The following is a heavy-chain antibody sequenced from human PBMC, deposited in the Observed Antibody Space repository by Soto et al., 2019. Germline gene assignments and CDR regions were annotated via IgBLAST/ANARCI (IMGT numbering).Heavy chain of an antibody. J-gene: IGHJ4*02. Sequence: HPGGSLRLSCAASGFSFSGYRMNWVRQAPGKGLEWVAYIKQDGSEKIYADSLMGRFTISRDNAKNLVFLQMNSLRAEDTAVYYCTRDPNYFGSGSYCHDYWGQGTLVTVSS. CDR2: IKQDGSEK. V-gene: IGHV3-7*01. CDR3: TRDPNYFGSGSYCHDY. D-gene: IGHD3-10*01. CDR1: GFSFSGYR.